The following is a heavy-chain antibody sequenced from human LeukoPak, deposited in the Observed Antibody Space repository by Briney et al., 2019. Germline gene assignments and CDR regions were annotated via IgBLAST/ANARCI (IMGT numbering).Heavy chain of an antibody. D-gene: IGHD2-2*01. CDR2: INSDGSST. J-gene: IGHJ4*02. CDR1: GFTFSSYW. Sequence: GGSLRLSCAASGFTFSSYWMHWVRQAPGKGLVWVSRINSDGSSTSYADSVKGRFTISRDNAKNTLYLQMNSLRAEDTAVYYCAGGCSSTSCPFDYWGQGTLVTVSS. CDR3: AGGCSSTSCPFDY. V-gene: IGHV3-74*01.